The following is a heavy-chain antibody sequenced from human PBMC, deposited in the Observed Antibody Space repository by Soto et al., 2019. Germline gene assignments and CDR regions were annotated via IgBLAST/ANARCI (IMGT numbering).Heavy chain of an antibody. J-gene: IGHJ3*02. Sequence: ASVKVSCKASGYTFTGYYMHWVRQAPGQGLEWMGWINPNSGGTNYAQKFQGRVTMTRDTSISTAYMELSRLRSDDTAVYYCASSGSSGYYLTGAFDIWGQGTMVTVSS. CDR1: GYTFTGYY. V-gene: IGHV1-2*02. CDR3: ASSGSSGYYLTGAFDI. CDR2: INPNSGGT. D-gene: IGHD3-22*01.